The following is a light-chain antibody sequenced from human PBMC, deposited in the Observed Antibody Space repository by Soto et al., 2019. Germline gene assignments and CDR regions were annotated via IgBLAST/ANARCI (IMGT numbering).Light chain of an antibody. CDR3: QQYNSYSPWT. CDR1: QSISSW. V-gene: IGKV1-5*01. CDR2: DAS. J-gene: IGKJ1*01. Sequence: DIQLTPSPSTLTASVGDRVTITCRASQSISSWLAWYQQKPGKAPKLLIYDASSLESGVPSRFSGSGSGTEFTLTISSLQPDDFATYYCQQYNSYSPWTFGQGTKGDIK.